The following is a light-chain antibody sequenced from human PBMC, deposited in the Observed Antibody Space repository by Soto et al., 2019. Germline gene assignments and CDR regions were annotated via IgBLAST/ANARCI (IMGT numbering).Light chain of an antibody. CDR1: SSDVGGYNY. CDR3: SSYTPSNTRQIV. CDR2: DVS. J-gene: IGLJ1*01. Sequence: QSALTQPASVSGSPGQSITISCTGASSDVGGYNYVSWYQHHPGKAPKLMIYDVSNRPSGVSNRFSGSKSGNTASLTISGLQPEDEADYYGSSYTPSNTRQIVFGTGTRVTAL. V-gene: IGLV2-14*03.